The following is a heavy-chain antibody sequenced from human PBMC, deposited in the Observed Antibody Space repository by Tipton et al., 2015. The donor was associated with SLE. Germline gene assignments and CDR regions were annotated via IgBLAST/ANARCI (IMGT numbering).Heavy chain of an antibody. CDR2: ISSSSSYI. V-gene: IGHV3-21*03. D-gene: IGHD3-10*01. CDR3: ARDRGVSYYYYGMDV. J-gene: IGHJ6*02. CDR1: GFTFSSYS. Sequence: GSLRLSCAASGFTFSSYSMNWVRQAPGKGLEWVSSISSSSSYIYYADSVKGRLTISRDNAKNSLYLQMNSLRAEDTAVYYCARDRGVSYYYYGMDVWGQGTTVTVSS.